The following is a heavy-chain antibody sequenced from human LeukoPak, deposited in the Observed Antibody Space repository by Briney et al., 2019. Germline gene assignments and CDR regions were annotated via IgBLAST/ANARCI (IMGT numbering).Heavy chain of an antibody. CDR2: IKQDGSEK. Sequence: GGSLRLSCAASGFTFSSYWMSWVRQAPGKGLEWVANIKQDGSEKYYVDSVKGRFTISRDNSKNSLYLQMNSLRTEDTALYYCAKGYSYGYSGAFDIWGQGTMVTVSS. D-gene: IGHD5-18*01. J-gene: IGHJ3*02. CDR1: GFTFSSYW. CDR3: AKGYSYGYSGAFDI. V-gene: IGHV3-7*03.